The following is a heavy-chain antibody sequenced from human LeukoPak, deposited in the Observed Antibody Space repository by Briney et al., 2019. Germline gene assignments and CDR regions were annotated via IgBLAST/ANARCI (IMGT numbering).Heavy chain of an antibody. D-gene: IGHD3-22*01. CDR3: TTPYYDSSGYYYFDAFDI. CDR1: GFTFSNAW. CDR2: IKSKTDGGTT. J-gene: IGHJ3*02. V-gene: IGHV3-15*07. Sequence: GGSLRLSCAASGFTFSNAWMNWVRQAPGKGLEWVGRIKSKTDGGTTDYAAPVKGRFTISRDDSKNTLYLQMNSLKTEDTAVYYCTTPYYDSSGYYYFDAFDIWGQGTMVTVSS.